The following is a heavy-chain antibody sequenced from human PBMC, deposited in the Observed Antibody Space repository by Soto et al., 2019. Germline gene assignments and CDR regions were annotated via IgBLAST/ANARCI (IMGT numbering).Heavy chain of an antibody. Sequence: QITLKESGPTLVKPTQTLTLTCTSSVFALRSSGVCVAWIGQPPGKALEWLALISWYDHKRYRPYLETRLTATKDTAKKQVVVSMTNMDSVDTATYYYASRPCSGGSCDWFSYSGMDVWGQGTTVTVSS. CDR2: ISWYDHK. V-gene: IGHV2-5*01. D-gene: IGHD2-15*01. CDR1: VFALRSSGVC. J-gene: IGHJ6*02. CDR3: ASRPCSGGSCDWFSYSGMDV.